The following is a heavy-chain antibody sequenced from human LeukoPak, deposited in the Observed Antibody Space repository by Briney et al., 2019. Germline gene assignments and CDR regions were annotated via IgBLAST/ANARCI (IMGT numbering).Heavy chain of an antibody. CDR2: IYSGGST. CDR1: GFTFSSNY. J-gene: IGHJ5*02. V-gene: IGHV3-66*02. CDR3: ARVGFSNWWFDP. D-gene: IGHD4-11*01. Sequence: GGSLRLSCAASGFTFSSNYMSWVRQAPGKGLEWVSVIYSGGSTYYADSVKGRFTISRDNSKNTLYLQMNSLRAEDTAVYYCARVGFSNWWFDPWGQGTLVTVSS.